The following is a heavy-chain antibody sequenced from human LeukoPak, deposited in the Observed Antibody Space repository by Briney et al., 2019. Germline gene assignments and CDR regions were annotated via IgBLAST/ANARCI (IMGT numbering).Heavy chain of an antibody. CDR3: ARGPNYAFWSGSYYYYMDV. CDR2: MNLKGGNT. CDR1: GYTFTSYD. V-gene: IGHV1-8*01. D-gene: IGHD3-3*01. Sequence: ASVKVSCKASGYTFTSYDINWVRQATGQGLEWMGWMNLKGGNTGYAQKFQGRVHTTRSTSINTAYMELSSLRSEDTAVYYCARGPNYAFWSGSYYYYMDVWGKGATLTVSS. J-gene: IGHJ6*03.